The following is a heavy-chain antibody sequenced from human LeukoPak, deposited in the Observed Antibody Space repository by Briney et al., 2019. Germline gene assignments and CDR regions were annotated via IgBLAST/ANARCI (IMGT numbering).Heavy chain of an antibody. V-gene: IGHV4-61*02. J-gene: IGHJ4*02. CDR2: IYTSGST. CDR3: ARAGSGALRD. Sequence: SETLSLTCTVSGGSISSDRYSWSWIRQPAGKGLEWIGRIYTSGSTNYNPSLKSRVTMSVDTSKNQFSLKLSSVTAADTAVYYCARAGSGALRDWGQGTLVTVSS. D-gene: IGHD3-10*01. CDR1: GGSISSDRYS.